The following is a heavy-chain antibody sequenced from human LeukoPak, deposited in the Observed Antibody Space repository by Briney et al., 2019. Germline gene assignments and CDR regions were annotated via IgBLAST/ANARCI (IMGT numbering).Heavy chain of an antibody. CDR1: GDSVSSNSDA. Sequence: SQTLSLTCAISGDSVSSNSDAWNWIRQSPSRGLEWLGRTYYRSKWYNEYALSVKSRITINPDTSKNQFFLQLNSVTPEDTAVYYCARSLWVGELYRFDYWGQGTLVTVSS. V-gene: IGHV6-1*01. J-gene: IGHJ4*02. CDR3: ARSLWVGELYRFDY. D-gene: IGHD3-10*01. CDR2: TYYRSKWYN.